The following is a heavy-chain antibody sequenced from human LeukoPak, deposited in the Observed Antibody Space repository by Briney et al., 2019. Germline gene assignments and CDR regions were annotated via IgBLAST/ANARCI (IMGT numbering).Heavy chain of an antibody. CDR3: ARARMATTVTTKLDY. Sequence: SVKVSCKASGGTFSGYAISWVRQAPGQGLEWMGGIIPIFGTANYAQKFQGRVTITADESTSTAYMELSSLRSEDTAVYYCARARMATTVTTKLDYWGQGTLVTVSS. V-gene: IGHV1-69*13. D-gene: IGHD4-17*01. CDR2: IIPIFGTA. CDR1: GGTFSGYA. J-gene: IGHJ4*02.